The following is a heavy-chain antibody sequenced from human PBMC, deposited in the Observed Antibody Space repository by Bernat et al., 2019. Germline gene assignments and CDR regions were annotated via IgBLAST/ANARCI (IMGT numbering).Heavy chain of an antibody. Sequence: EVQLVQSGAEVKKPGESLRISCKGSGYGFTSYWISWVRQMPGKGLEWMGRIDPSDSYTNYSPSFQGHVTISADKSISTAYLQWSSLKASDTAMYYCARLSDDFWSGYYHFDPWGQGTLVTVSS. J-gene: IGHJ5*02. CDR3: ARLSDDFWSGYYHFDP. V-gene: IGHV5-10-1*03. CDR1: GYGFTSYW. D-gene: IGHD3-3*01. CDR2: IDPSDSYT.